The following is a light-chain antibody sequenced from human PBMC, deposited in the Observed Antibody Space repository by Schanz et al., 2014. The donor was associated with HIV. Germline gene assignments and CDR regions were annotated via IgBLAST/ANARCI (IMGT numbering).Light chain of an antibody. V-gene: IGLV2-8*01. J-gene: IGLJ3*02. Sequence: QSALTQPPSASGSPGQSVTISCTGTSSDLGGYNYLSWYQQYPGKAPKVMIYEVSKRPSGVPDRFSGSRSGNTASLTVSGLQAEDEADYYCSSYAGSNNLLFGGGTKLTVL. CDR2: EVS. CDR1: SSDLGGYNY. CDR3: SSYAGSNNLL.